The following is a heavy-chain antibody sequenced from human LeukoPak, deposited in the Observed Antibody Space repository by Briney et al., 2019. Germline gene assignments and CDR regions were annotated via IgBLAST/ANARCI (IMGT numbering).Heavy chain of an antibody. V-gene: IGHV3-23*01. CDR2: ISGSGAYS. CDR3: AKSPRTVRFGDRHKGMFDY. D-gene: IGHD3-10*01. CDR1: GFTFSSYS. Sequence: GGSLRLSCAASGFTFSSYSMNWVRQAPGKGLEWVSGISGSGAYSYYADSVKGRFTISRDNSKNTLYVQMNSLRAADTAVYYCAKSPRTVRFGDRHKGMFDYWGQGTLVTVSS. J-gene: IGHJ4*02.